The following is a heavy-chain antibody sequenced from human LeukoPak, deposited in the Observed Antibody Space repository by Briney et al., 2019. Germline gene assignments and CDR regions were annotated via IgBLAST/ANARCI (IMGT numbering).Heavy chain of an antibody. CDR2: ISGSGGST. D-gene: IGHD6-19*01. Sequence: GGSLRLSCAASGFTFSSYAMSWVRQAPGKGLEWVSAISGSGGSTYYADSVKGRFTISRDNSKNTLYLQMNSLRAEDTAVYYCAKAHTTHGSGWPRCFDYWGQGTLVTVSS. V-gene: IGHV3-23*01. J-gene: IGHJ4*02. CDR3: AKAHTTHGSGWPRCFDY. CDR1: GFTFSSYA.